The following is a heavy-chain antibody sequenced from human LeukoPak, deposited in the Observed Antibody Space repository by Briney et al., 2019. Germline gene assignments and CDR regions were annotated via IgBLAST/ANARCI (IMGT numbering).Heavy chain of an antibody. CDR1: GGTFSSYA. CDR2: IIPIFGTA. J-gene: IGHJ4*02. CDR3: ARSYYDSSGYYYFLY. V-gene: IGHV1-69*13. D-gene: IGHD3-22*01. Sequence: ASVKVSCKASGGTFSSYAISWVRQAPGQGLEWMGGIIPIFGTANYAQKFQGRVTITADESTSTAYMELSSLRSEDTAVYYCARSYYDSSGYYYFLYWGQGTLVTVPS.